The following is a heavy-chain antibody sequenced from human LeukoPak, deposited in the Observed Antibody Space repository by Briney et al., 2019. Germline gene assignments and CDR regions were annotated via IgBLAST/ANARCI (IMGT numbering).Heavy chain of an antibody. V-gene: IGHV3-30*02. D-gene: IGHD2-21*02. CDR1: GFAFSSYG. J-gene: IGHJ6*03. Sequence: GSLRLSCATSGFAFSSYGMHWVRQAPGKGLEWVAFIRYDGSNKYYADSVKGRFTISRDNSKNTLYLQMNSLRADDTAVYYCARSRDYYYYYYMDVWGKGTTVTVSS. CDR2: IRYDGSNK. CDR3: ARSRDYYYYYYMDV.